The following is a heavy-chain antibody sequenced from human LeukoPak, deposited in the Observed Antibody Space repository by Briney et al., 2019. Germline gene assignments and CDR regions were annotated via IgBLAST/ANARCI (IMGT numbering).Heavy chain of an antibody. J-gene: IGHJ4*02. CDR2: IGTSGNTI. D-gene: IGHD6-19*01. CDR1: GFTFSGYI. Sequence: QSGGSLRLSCAASGFTFSGYIMNWVRQAPGKGLEWISFIGTSGNTIYYADSVKGRFTASRDNAKNSLYLQMNSLRAEDTAVYYCARDQWLDYWGQGTLVTVSS. V-gene: IGHV3-48*01. CDR3: ARDQWLDY.